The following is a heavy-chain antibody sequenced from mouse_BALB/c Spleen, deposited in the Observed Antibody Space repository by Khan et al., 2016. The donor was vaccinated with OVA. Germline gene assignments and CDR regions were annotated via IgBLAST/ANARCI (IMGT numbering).Heavy chain of an antibody. V-gene: IGHV3-2*02. J-gene: IGHJ2*01. Sequence: EVELVESGPGLVKPSQSLSLTCTVTGYSLTSCYVWNWIRQFPGDKLGWMDYISCSGNTNYNQSLKNQISITRDTSKNQFFLQLKSVTTEDTATYYCARKARLKYWGQGTTLTVSS. CDR1: GYSLTSCYV. D-gene: IGHD3-2*02. CDR2: ISCSGNT. CDR3: ARKARLKY.